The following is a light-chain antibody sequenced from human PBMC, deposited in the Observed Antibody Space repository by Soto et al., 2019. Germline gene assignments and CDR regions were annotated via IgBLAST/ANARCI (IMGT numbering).Light chain of an antibody. J-gene: IGKJ2*01. CDR1: QGVSSW. CDR2: GAS. CDR3: QQADSFPYT. V-gene: IGKV1-12*01. Sequence: DIQMTQSPSSVSASVGDRVTIACRASQGVSSWLAWYQQKPGKAPKLLIYGASTLQSGVPSRFRGSESGTDFTLTISSLQPEDFATYYCQQADSFPYTFGPGTKLEIK.